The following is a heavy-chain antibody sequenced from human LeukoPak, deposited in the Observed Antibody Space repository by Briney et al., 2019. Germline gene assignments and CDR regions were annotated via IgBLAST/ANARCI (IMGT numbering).Heavy chain of an antibody. Sequence: PSETLSLTCAVYGGSFSGYYWSWIRQPPGKGLEWIGEINHSGSTNYNPSLKSRVTISVDTSKNQFSLKLSSVTAADTAVHYCARVRRGLDVWGKGTTVTVSS. CDR3: ARVRRGLDV. V-gene: IGHV4-34*01. D-gene: IGHD3-3*01. CDR1: GGSFSGYY. J-gene: IGHJ6*04. CDR2: INHSGST.